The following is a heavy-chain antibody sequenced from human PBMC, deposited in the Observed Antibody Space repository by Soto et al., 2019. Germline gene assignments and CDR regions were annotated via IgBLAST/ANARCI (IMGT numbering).Heavy chain of an antibody. Sequence: GGSLRLSCAASGFTFSSYSMNWVRQAPGKGLEWVSSISSSSSYIYYADSVKGRFTISRDNAKNSLYLQMNSLRAEDTAMYYCARGGFGELLAFDIWGQGTMVTVSS. CDR3: ARGGFGELLAFDI. V-gene: IGHV3-21*01. J-gene: IGHJ3*02. CDR1: GFTFSSYS. D-gene: IGHD3-10*01. CDR2: ISSSSSYI.